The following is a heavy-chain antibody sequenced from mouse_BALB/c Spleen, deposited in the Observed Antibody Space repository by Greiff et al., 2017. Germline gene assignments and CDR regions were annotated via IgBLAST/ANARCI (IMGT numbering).Heavy chain of an antibody. D-gene: IGHD3-2*02. J-gene: IGHJ4*01. V-gene: IGHV1S56*01. Sequence: QVQLQQSGPELVKPGASVRISCKASGYTFTSYYIHWVKQRPGQGLEWIGWIYPGNVNTKYNEKFKGKATLTADKSSSTAYMQLSSLTSEDSAVYFCARSGLVDAMDYWGQGTSVTVSS. CDR1: GYTFTSYY. CDR3: ARSGLVDAMDY. CDR2: IYPGNVNT.